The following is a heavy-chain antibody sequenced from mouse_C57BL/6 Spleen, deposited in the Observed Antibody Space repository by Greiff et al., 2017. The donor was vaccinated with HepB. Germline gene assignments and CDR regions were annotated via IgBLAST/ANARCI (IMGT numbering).Heavy chain of an antibody. CDR2: ISYDGSN. D-gene: IGHD1-1*01. Sequence: EVKLMESGPGLVKPSQSLSLTCSVTGYSITSGYYWNWIRQFPGNKLEWMGYISYDGSNNYNPSLKNRISITRDTSKNQFFLKLNSVTTEDTATYYCAMDYYGSSFDYWGQGTTLTVSS. V-gene: IGHV3-6*01. CDR1: GYSITSGYY. J-gene: IGHJ2*01. CDR3: AMDYYGSSFDY.